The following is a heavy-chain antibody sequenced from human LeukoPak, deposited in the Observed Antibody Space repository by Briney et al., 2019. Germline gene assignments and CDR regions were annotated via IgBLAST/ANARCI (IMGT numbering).Heavy chain of an antibody. CDR3: AKYYYGSGSSFPANWFDP. J-gene: IGHJ5*02. CDR2: ISGSGGST. Sequence: GGSLRLSCAASGLTFSSYAMSWVRQAPGKGLEWVSAISGSGGSTYYADSVKGRFTISRDNSKNTLYLQMNSLRAEDTAVYYCAKYYYGSGSSFPANWFDPWGQGTLVTVSS. D-gene: IGHD3-10*01. CDR1: GLTFSSYA. V-gene: IGHV3-23*01.